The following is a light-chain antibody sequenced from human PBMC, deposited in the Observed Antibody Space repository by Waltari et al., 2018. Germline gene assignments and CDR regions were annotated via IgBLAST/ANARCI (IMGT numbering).Light chain of an antibody. J-gene: IGLJ2*01. CDR2: LNSDGSH. Sequence: QLVLTQSPSASASLGASVKLTCTLSSGHSSYAIAWHQQQPEKGPRYLMKLNSDGSHSKGAGIPDRFSASSSGAERYLTISSLQSEDEADYYCQTWGTGIVVFGGGTKLTVL. V-gene: IGLV4-69*01. CDR3: QTWGTGIVV. CDR1: SGHSSYA.